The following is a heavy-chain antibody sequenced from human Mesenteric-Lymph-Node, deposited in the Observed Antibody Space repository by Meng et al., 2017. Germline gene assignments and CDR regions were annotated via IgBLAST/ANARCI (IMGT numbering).Heavy chain of an antibody. Sequence: PSCTLARHCAVLCVVISGTNVWSWGRQAPGKGLELICEIYHCGSTNYNPSLKSRVTISVDKSKNQFSLKLSSVTAADTAVYYCASGRKYCSSTSCYGQFDYWGQGTLVTVSS. CDR1: CVVISGTNV. D-gene: IGHD2-2*01. V-gene: IGHV4-4*02. CDR2: IYHCGST. CDR3: ASGRKYCSSTSCYGQFDY. J-gene: IGHJ4*02.